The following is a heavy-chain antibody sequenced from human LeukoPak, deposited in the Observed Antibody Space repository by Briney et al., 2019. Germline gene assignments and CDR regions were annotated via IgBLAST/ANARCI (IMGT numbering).Heavy chain of an antibody. CDR2: IFSGGTT. Sequence: PGGSLRLSCAASGFTFSSYGMHWVRQAPGKGLECVSVIFSGGTTYYTDSVKGRFTISRDNSNNTVYLQIKSLKVEDTAVYYCARRRPIWLGGEDYGLDVWGKGTTVTVSS. D-gene: IGHD3-10*01. CDR3: ARRRPIWLGGEDYGLDV. V-gene: IGHV3-53*01. J-gene: IGHJ6*04. CDR1: GFTFSSYG.